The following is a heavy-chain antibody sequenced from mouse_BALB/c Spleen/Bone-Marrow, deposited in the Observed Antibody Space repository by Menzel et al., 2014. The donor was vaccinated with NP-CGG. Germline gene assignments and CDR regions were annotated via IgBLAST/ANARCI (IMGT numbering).Heavy chain of an antibody. CDR3: TRHWDYAMDY. CDR2: IDPETGGT. D-gene: IGHD4-1*01. Sequence: QVQLQQPGAELVRPGASVTLSCKASGYTFTDYEMHWVKQTPVHGLEWIGAIDPETGGTACNQKFKGKATLTADKSSSTAYMELRSLTSEDSSVYYCTRHWDYAMDYWGQGTSVTVSS. V-gene: IGHV1-15*01. CDR1: GYTFTDYE. J-gene: IGHJ4*01.